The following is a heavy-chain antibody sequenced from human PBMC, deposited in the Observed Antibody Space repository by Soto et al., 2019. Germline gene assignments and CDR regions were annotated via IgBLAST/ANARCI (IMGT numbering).Heavy chain of an antibody. CDR1: GFSLSTSGVG. D-gene: IGHD3-9*01. Sequence: QITLKESGPTLVRPTQTLTLTCAFSGFSLSTSGVGVGWIRQPPGKALEWLAVIYWDDSKHYSPSPRSRLTITKDTSKNQVVLTMTNMHPMDTGTYYCAHKGPEDWPLDYWGQGTLVTVSS. CDR2: IYWDDSK. V-gene: IGHV2-5*02. J-gene: IGHJ4*02. CDR3: AHKGPEDWPLDY.